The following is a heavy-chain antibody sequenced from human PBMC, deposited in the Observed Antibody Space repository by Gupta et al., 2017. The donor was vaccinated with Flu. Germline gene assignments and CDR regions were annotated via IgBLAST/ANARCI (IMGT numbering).Heavy chain of an antibody. V-gene: IGHV3-11*01. J-gene: IGHJ3*01. CDR2: LSGGGSVI. CDR1: RDFY. Sequence: RDFYMAWVRQAPGKGLEWVSYLSGGGSVIYYADSMKGRFTISRDNGKKSVYLQMHSLRVDDTAIYYCARGRATWAPDAFDVWGQGTTVNVSS. D-gene: IGHD1-26*01. CDR3: ARGRATWAPDAFDV.